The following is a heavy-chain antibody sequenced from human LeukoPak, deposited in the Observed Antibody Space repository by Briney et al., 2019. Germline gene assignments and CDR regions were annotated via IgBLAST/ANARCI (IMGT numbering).Heavy chain of an antibody. J-gene: IGHJ4*02. D-gene: IGHD3-10*01. CDR3: ATLSRYGSGSYYYYFEQ. Sequence: ASVKVSCKASGYTFTSYYFHWVRQAPGQGLEWMGILNPSGGSTSYAQQFQGRVTMTRDTSTRTVYMDLSSLRSEDTAMYYCATLSRYGSGSYYYYFEQWGQGTLVTVSS. CDR2: LNPSGGST. CDR1: GYTFTSYY. V-gene: IGHV1-46*01.